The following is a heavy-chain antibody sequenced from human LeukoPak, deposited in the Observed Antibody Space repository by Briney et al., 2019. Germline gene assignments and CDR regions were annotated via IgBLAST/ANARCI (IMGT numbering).Heavy chain of an antibody. CDR1: GFTFGTYP. CDR2: IGGGNT. V-gene: IGHV3-23*01. D-gene: IGHD3-9*01. CDR3: AKPFPGHYDILTGYYAPPDY. J-gene: IGHJ4*02. Sequence: GGSLRLSCAASGFTFGTYPMNWVRQAPGKGLEWVSTIGGGNTYDADSVKGRFTISRDNSKNTLFLQMNSLRAEDTAIYYCAKPFPGHYDILTGYYAPPDYWGQGTLVTVSS.